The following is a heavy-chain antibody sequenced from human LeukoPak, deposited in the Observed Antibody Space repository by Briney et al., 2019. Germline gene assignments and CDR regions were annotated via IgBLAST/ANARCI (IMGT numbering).Heavy chain of an antibody. CDR3: ARRRSLED. V-gene: IGHV4-59*01. CDR1: GGSISGYY. Sequence: PSETLSLTCTVSGGSISGYYWSWIRQPPGKGLEWSGFVYYSGSTNYNPSLKSRVNISVDTSKNQFSLKVSSVTAADTAVYYCARRRSLEDWGQGTLVTVSS. J-gene: IGHJ4*02. CDR2: VYYSGST.